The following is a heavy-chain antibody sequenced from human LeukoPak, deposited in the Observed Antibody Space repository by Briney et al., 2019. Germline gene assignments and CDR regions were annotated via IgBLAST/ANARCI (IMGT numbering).Heavy chain of an antibody. CDR2: IYYSGST. J-gene: IGHJ5*02. Sequence: SETLSLTCIVSGGSISSYYWSWIRQPPGKGLEWIGYIYYSGSTNYNPSFKSRVTISVDTSKNQFSLKLSSVTAADTAVYYCARARGGYCSSTSCLFDPWGQGTLVTVSS. CDR1: GGSISSYY. D-gene: IGHD2-2*01. V-gene: IGHV4-59*01. CDR3: ARARGGYCSSTSCLFDP.